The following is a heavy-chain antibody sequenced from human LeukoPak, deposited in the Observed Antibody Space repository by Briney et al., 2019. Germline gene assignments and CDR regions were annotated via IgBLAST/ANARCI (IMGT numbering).Heavy chain of an antibody. CDR3: ARGAYPVLRYFDWSQTYFDY. J-gene: IGHJ4*02. D-gene: IGHD3-9*01. CDR2: IYTSGST. V-gene: IGHV4-4*07. Sequence: SETLSLTCTVSGGSISSYYWSWIRQPAGKGLEWIGRIYTSGSTNYNPSLKSRVTMSVDTSKNQFSLKLSSVTAADTAVYYCARGAYPVLRYFDWSQTYFDYWGQGTLVTVSS. CDR1: GGSISSYY.